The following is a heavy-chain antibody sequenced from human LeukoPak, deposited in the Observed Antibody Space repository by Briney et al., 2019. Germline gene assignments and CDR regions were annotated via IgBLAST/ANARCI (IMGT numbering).Heavy chain of an antibody. CDR1: AGSISSYY. CDR3: ARDCSGGSCYSWTKSYYYYYMDV. CDR2: IYTSGST. J-gene: IGHJ6*03. Sequence: PSDTLSLPCPVCAGSISSYYWSWIRQPAGKGLEWIGRIYTSGSTNYNPSLKSRVTMSVDTSKNQFSLKLSSVTAADTAVYYSARDCSGGSCYSWTKSYYYYYMDVWGKGTTVTVSS. V-gene: IGHV4-4*07. D-gene: IGHD2-15*01.